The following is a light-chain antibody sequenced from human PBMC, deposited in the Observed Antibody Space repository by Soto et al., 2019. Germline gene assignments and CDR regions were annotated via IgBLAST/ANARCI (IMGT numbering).Light chain of an antibody. V-gene: IGKV3-20*01. J-gene: IGKJ3*01. Sequence: EIVLTQSPGTLSLSPGERATLSCRASQSINSRYLAWYQQKPGQAPRLLIYGASSRATGIPDRFSGSVSGTDFTLTISGLEPEDFAVYYCQQCGSSPGFTCGRGTKVDIK. CDR1: QSINSRY. CDR2: GAS. CDR3: QQCGSSPGFT.